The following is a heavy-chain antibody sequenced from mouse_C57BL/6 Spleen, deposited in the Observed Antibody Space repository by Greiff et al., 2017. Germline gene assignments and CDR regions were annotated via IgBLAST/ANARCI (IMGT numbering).Heavy chain of an antibody. V-gene: IGHV5-6*01. CDR2: ISSGGSYT. J-gene: IGHJ2*01. CDR1: GFTFSSYG. CDR3: ARIDGYDGSDYFDY. Sequence: EVKLVESGGDLVKPGGSLKFSCAASGFTFSSYGMSWVRQTPDKRLEWVATISSGGSYTYYPDSVKGRFTISRDNAKNTPYLQLSSLKSEDTAMYYCARIDGYDGSDYFDYWGQGTTLTVSS. D-gene: IGHD2-2*01.